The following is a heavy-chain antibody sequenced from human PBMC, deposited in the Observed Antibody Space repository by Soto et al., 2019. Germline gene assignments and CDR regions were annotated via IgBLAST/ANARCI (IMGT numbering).Heavy chain of an antibody. V-gene: IGHV4-59*01. Sequence: SETLSLTCTVSGGSISSYYWSWIRQPPGKGLEWIGYIHYSGSSNNNPSLESRVSISADTSKNQLSLKLSSVTAADTAIYYCARSGSYYFDYWGQGTLVTVSS. CDR1: GGSISSYY. CDR2: IHYSGSS. D-gene: IGHD1-26*01. CDR3: ARSGSYYFDY. J-gene: IGHJ4*02.